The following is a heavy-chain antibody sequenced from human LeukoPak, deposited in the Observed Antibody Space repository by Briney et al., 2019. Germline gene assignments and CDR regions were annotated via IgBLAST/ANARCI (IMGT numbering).Heavy chain of an antibody. Sequence: GGSLRLSCAASGFTFSSYWMSWVRQAPGKGLEWVANIKQDGSEKYYVDSVKGRFTISRDNAKNSLYLHMNSLRAEDTAVYYCARDHLQYYYDSSGYYEDNFDYWGQGTLVTVSS. CDR3: ARDHLQYYYDSSGYYEDNFDY. CDR1: GFTFSSYW. D-gene: IGHD3-22*01. V-gene: IGHV3-7*01. J-gene: IGHJ4*02. CDR2: IKQDGSEK.